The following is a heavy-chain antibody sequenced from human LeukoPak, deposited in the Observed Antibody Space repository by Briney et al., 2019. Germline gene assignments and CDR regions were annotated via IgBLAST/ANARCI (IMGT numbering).Heavy chain of an antibody. Sequence: SETLSLTCTVSGGSISSSSYYWGWIRQPPGKGLEWIGSIYYSGSTYYNPSLKSRVTISVDTSKNQFSLKLSSVTAADTAVYYCARDFYCSGGSCYSYFDYWGQGTLVTVSS. CDR1: GGSISSSSYY. CDR2: IYYSGST. J-gene: IGHJ4*02. V-gene: IGHV4-39*07. D-gene: IGHD2-15*01. CDR3: ARDFYCSGGSCYSYFDY.